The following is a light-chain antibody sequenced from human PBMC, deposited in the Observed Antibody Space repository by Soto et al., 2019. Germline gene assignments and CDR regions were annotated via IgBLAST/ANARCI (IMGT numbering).Light chain of an antibody. CDR1: SSDVGGYNY. V-gene: IGLV2-14*01. CDR3: SSYTSSRTLV. J-gene: IGLJ2*01. Sequence: HSVLTQPASVSGSPGQSITISCTGTSSDVGGYNYVSWYQQHPGKAPKLMIYEVSNRPSGVSNRFSGSKSGNTASLTISGLQAEDEADSYCSSYTSSRTLVFGGGTKLTVL. CDR2: EVS.